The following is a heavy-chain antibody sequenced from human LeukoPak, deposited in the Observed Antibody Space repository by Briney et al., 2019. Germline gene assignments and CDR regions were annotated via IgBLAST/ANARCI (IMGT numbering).Heavy chain of an antibody. CDR3: ASLKARWSNVDY. Sequence: GGSLRLSCAASGFTVSSNYMSWVRQAPGKGLEWVSVIFSGGSTYYADSVKGRFTISRDNSKNTLYLQMNSLRAEDTAVYYCASLKARWSNVDYWGQGTLVTVSS. CDR2: IFSGGST. D-gene: IGHD4-23*01. J-gene: IGHJ4*02. V-gene: IGHV3-66*02. CDR1: GFTVSSNY.